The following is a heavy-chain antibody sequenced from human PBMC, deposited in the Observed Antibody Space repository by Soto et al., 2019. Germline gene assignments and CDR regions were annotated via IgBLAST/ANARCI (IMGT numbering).Heavy chain of an antibody. CDR3: ASSSLSRYYFDY. V-gene: IGHV4-39*01. Sequence: LSLTCTVSGGSISSSSYYWGWIRQPPGKGLEWIGSIYYSGSTYYNPSLKSRVTISVDTAKNQFSLKLSSVTAADTAVYYCASSSLSRYYFDYWGQGTLVTVSS. CDR2: IYYSGST. CDR1: GGSISSSSYY. D-gene: IGHD6-6*01. J-gene: IGHJ4*02.